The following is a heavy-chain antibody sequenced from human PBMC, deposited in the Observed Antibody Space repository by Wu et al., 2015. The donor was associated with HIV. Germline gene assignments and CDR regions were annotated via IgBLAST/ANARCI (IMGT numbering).Heavy chain of an antibody. CDR3: ARGRGDTVTTLYYYYYMDV. Sequence: QVQLVQSGAEVKKPGSSVKVSCKASGGTFSSYAISWVRQAPGQGLEWMGGIIPIFGTANYAQKFQGRVTITADESTSTAYMELSSLRSEDTAVYYCARGRGDTVTTLYYYYYMDVWGKGTTVTVSS. D-gene: IGHD4-11*01. V-gene: IGHV1-69*12. CDR1: GGTFSSYA. CDR2: IIPIFGTA. J-gene: IGHJ6*03.